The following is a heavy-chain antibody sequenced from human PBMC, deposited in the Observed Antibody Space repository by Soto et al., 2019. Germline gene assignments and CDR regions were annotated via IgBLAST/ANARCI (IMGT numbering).Heavy chain of an antibody. CDR2: IYYSGST. D-gene: IGHD3-10*01. CDR1: GGSISSYY. V-gene: IGHV4-59*08. CDR3: AKLLWFGELFPMDV. J-gene: IGHJ6*03. Sequence: SETLSLTCTVSGGSISSYYWSWIRQPPGKGLEWIGYIYYSGSTNYNPSLKSRVTISVDTSKNQFSLKLSSVTAADTAVYYCAKLLWFGELFPMDVWGKGTTVTVSS.